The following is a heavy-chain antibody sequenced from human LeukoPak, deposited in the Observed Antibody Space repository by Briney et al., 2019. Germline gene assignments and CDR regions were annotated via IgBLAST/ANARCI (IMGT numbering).Heavy chain of an antibody. Sequence: SETLSLTCAVSGVSISSSEWWSWVRPPPGQGLEWIGEIHRDGRTRYNPSLRSRVTMSMDYSKNQFSLSVTSVTAADTAIYYCGKTDIYFNPIDYWGPGSLVTVSS. V-gene: IGHV4-4*02. D-gene: IGHD3-9*01. CDR2: IHRDGRT. J-gene: IGHJ4*02. CDR1: GVSISSSEW. CDR3: GKTDIYFNPIDY.